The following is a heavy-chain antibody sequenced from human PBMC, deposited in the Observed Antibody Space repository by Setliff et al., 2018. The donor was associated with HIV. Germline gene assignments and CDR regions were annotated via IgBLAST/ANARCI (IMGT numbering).Heavy chain of an antibody. J-gene: IGHJ6*02. CDR1: GGSISSDY. Sequence: SETLSLTCTVSGGSISSDYWSWIRQPPGKGLEWIGYVYYSGSTNYNPSLKSRDTISVATSKNQFSLKLNSVTTADTAVYYCARSRTSSGYYGVTGYGMDVWGQGTTVTVS. D-gene: IGHD3-22*01. CDR2: VYYSGST. V-gene: IGHV4-59*01. CDR3: ARSRTSSGYYGVTGYGMDV.